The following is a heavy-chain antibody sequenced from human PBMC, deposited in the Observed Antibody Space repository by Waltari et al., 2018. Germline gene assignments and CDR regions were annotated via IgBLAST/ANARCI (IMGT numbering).Heavy chain of an antibody. V-gene: IGHV3-30*02. CDR2: IRYDGSNK. J-gene: IGHJ4*02. Sequence: QVQLVESGGGVVQPGGSLRLSWAAFRFTFSSYGFHWFGQAPGKGLGWVAFIRYDGSNKYYADSVKGRFTISRDNSKNTLYLQMNSLRAEDTAVYYCAKDRAPAVAGGGYFDYWGQGTLVTVSS. CDR3: AKDRAPAVAGGGYFDY. D-gene: IGHD6-19*01. CDR1: RFTFSSYG.